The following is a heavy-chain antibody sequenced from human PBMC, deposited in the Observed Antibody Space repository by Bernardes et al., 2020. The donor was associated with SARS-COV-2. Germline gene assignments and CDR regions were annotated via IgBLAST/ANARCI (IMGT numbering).Heavy chain of an antibody. V-gene: IGHV4-31*03. CDR3: ARGLLEWLYIGRGMDV. CDR1: RGPISRGGYY. Sequence: SESLSLTCTVSRGPISRGGYYGGSVHRHPGKGLEWVGYIYYSGSTYYNPSLKSRVTISVDTSKNQFSLKLSSVTAADTAVYYCARGLLEWLYIGRGMDVWGQGTTVTVSS. J-gene: IGHJ6*02. D-gene: IGHD3-3*01. CDR2: IYYSGST.